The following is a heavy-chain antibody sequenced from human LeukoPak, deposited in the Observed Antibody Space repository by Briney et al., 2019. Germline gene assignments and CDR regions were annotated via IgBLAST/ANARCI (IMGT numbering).Heavy chain of an antibody. CDR1: GFTSSSYS. J-gene: IGHJ2*01. Sequence: GGSLRLSCAASGFTSSSYSMNWVRQAPGKRLEWVSHISSSISTIFYADSVKGRFTISRDNAKNSLYLQMNSLRAEDTAVYYCARDLNPWYFDLWGRGTLVTVSS. CDR2: ISSSISTI. V-gene: IGHV3-48*01. CDR3: ARDLNPWYFDL.